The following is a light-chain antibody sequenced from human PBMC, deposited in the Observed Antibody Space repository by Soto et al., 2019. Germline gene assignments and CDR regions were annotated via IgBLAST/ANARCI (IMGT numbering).Light chain of an antibody. V-gene: IGKV3D-20*02. CDR2: GAS. J-gene: IGKJ4*01. Sequence: EIVLTQSQGTLSLSPGERDSLXCRASQSVASRNLAWYQQKSGQAPRLLIYGASSRAIHTPDRFSGSGSGTDFTLTISGLEPEDSAVYYCQQRSNRLTFGGGTKVDI. CDR3: QQRSNRLT. CDR1: QSVASRN.